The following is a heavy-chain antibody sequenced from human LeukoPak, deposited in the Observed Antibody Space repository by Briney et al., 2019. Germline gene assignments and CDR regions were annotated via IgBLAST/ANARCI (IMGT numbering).Heavy chain of an antibody. CDR2: IYHSGST. Sequence: PSETLSLPCTVSHYSISSNYYWGWIRQPPGKGLEWIGSIYHSGSTSYNPSLKSRVTISVDTSKNQFSLKLTSVTAADTAGDYCARSSGYMSYWGQGTLVTVSS. CDR3: ARSSGYMSY. V-gene: IGHV4-38-2*02. D-gene: IGHD3-22*01. CDR1: HYSISSNYY. J-gene: IGHJ4*02.